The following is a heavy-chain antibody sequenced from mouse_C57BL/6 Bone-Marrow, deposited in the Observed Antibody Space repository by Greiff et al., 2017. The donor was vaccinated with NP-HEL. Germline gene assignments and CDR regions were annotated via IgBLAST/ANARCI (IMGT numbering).Heavy chain of an antibody. D-gene: IGHD3-1*01. V-gene: IGHV14-4*01. CDR2: IDPENGDT. J-gene: IGHJ4*01. CDR3: TTGGLYARDY. Sequence: EVQLQQSGAELVRPGASVKLSCTASGFNIKDDYMHWVKQRPEQGLEWIGWIDPENGDTEYASKFQGKATITADTSSNTAYLQLSSLTSEDTAVYYCTTGGLYARDYWGQGTSVTVAS. CDR1: GFNIKDDY.